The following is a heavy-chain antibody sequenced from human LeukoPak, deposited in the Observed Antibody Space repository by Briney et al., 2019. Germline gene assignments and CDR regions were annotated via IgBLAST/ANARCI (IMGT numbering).Heavy chain of an antibody. CDR2: IYHSGGT. D-gene: IGHD2-2*01. Sequence: SETLSLTCTVSGGSISSHFWSWIRQPPGKGLEWIGYIYHSGGTNYNPSLKSRVTISVDTSKTQFSLKLSSVTAADTAVYYCAREVGYCSSTSCYLLMDVWGKGTTVTVSS. CDR1: GGSISSHF. V-gene: IGHV4-59*11. J-gene: IGHJ6*04. CDR3: AREVGYCSSTSCYLLMDV.